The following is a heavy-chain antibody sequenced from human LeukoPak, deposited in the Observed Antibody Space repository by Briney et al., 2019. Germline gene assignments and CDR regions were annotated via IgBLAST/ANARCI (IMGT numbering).Heavy chain of an antibody. CDR2: IIPIFGTA. J-gene: IGHJ4*02. V-gene: IGHV1-69*13. CDR1: GGTFSSYA. CDR3: ARAAYCGGDCYRGTNYYYFDY. D-gene: IGHD2-21*02. Sequence: SVKVSCKASGGTFSSYAISWVRQAPGQGLEWMGGIIPIFGTANYAQKFQGRVTITADESTSTAYMELSSLRSEDTAVYYCARAAYCGGDCYRGTNYYYFDYWGQGTLVTVSS.